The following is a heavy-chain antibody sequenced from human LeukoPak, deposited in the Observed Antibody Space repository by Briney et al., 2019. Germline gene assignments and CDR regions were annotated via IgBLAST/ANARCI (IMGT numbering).Heavy chain of an antibody. CDR1: GFTFSSYA. D-gene: IGHD1-26*01. CDR3: VFGGSYHAFDL. J-gene: IGHJ3*01. V-gene: IGHV3-64D*09. Sequence: GGSLRLSCSASGFTFSSYAMHWVRQAPGKGLEYVSAISSNGGSTYYADSVKGRFTISRDNSKNTLYLQMSSLRAEDTAVYYCVFGGSYHAFDLWGQGTMVTVSS. CDR2: ISSNGGST.